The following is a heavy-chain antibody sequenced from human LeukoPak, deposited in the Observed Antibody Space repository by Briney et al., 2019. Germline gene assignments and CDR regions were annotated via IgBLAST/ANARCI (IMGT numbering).Heavy chain of an antibody. D-gene: IGHD2-15*01. J-gene: IGHJ4*02. CDR3: ARHHVGSDYFDY. CDR1: GGSISSYY. CDR2: IYYRGST. V-gene: IGHV4-59*08. Sequence: SETLSLTCTVSGGSISSYYWSWIRQPPGKGLEWIGYIYYRGSTNYNPSLKSRVTISVDTSKNQFSLKLSSVTAADTAVYYCARHHVGSDYFDYWGQGTLVTVSS.